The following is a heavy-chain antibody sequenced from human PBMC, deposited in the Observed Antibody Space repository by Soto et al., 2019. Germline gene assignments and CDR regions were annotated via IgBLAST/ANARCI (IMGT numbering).Heavy chain of an antibody. CDR1: GYTLTELS. J-gene: IGHJ5*02. Sequence: QVQLVQSGAEVKKPWASVKVSCKVSGYTLTELSMHWVRQAPGKGLEWMGGFDPEDGETIYAQKFQGRVTMTEDTSTDTAYMELGSLRSEDMAVYYCATQELLWFGEKKQFDPWGQGTLVTVSS. V-gene: IGHV1-24*01. D-gene: IGHD3-10*01. CDR3: ATQELLWFGEKKQFDP. CDR2: FDPEDGET.